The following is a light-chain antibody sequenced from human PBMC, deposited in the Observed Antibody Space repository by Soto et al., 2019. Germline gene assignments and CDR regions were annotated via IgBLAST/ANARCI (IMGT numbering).Light chain of an antibody. CDR2: DVS. Sequence: QSALTQPASVSGSPGQSITISCTGTSSDVGGYNYVSWYQQHPGKAPKLMMYDVSNRPSGVSSRFSGSKSGNTASLTISGLQAEDEADYYCSSYTSSSIVVFGGGTKLTVL. CDR3: SSYTSSSIVV. J-gene: IGLJ2*01. V-gene: IGLV2-14*01. CDR1: SSDVGGYNY.